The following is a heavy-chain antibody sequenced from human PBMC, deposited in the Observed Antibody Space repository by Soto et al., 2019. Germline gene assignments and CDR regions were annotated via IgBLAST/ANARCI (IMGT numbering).Heavy chain of an antibody. Sequence: EVQLVESGGGLVKPGGSLRLSCAASGVTFSGHTINWVRQAPGKGLEWVSSVSSTSSHIYYADSVKGRFTVSGDNAEKSPYRQVTSLRGAAPAIYYCARCMGYDGSGYAFFDSWGQGTLVTVSS. J-gene: IGHJ4*02. V-gene: IGHV3-21*01. CDR3: ARCMGYDGSGYAFFDS. CDR2: VSSTSSHI. CDR1: GVTFSGHT. D-gene: IGHD3-10*01.